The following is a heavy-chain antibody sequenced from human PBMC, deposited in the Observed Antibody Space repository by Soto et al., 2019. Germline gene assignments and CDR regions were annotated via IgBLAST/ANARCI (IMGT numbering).Heavy chain of an antibody. D-gene: IGHD3-10*01. CDR2: IYHTGNT. V-gene: IGHV4-39*01. J-gene: IGHJ5*02. CDR3: ARQWVDYYGSGSYYNCFDP. Sequence: QLQLQESGPGLVKPSETLSLACTVSGGSISSANYYWGWIRQTPGKGLEWIGTIYHTGNTYHNPSLKSRVTMSLDTSKNQFSLRLSSVTAADTAVYYCARQWVDYYGSGSYYNCFDPWGQGTLVTVSS. CDR1: GGSISSANYY.